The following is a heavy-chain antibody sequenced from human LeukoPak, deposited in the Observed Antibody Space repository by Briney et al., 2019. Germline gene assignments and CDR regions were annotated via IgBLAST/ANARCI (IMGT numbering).Heavy chain of an antibody. CDR1: GGSISGSRT. V-gene: IGHV4-39*07. D-gene: IGHD6-13*01. CDR2: IHNDGRT. Sequence: PSETLSLTCTVSGGSISGSRTWGWVRQPPGKGPEWIGNIHNDGRTASNPSLKSRVTLSLDTSTNQFSLKLSSVTAADTAVYYCARGRQQLGYYYYGMDVWGQGTTVTVSS. J-gene: IGHJ6*02. CDR3: ARGRQQLGYYYYGMDV.